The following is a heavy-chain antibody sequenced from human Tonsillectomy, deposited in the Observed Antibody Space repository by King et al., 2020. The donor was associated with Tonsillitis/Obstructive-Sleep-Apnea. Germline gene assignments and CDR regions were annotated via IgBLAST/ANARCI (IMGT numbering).Heavy chain of an antibody. Sequence: TLKESGPTLVKPTQTLTLTCTFSGFSLSTSGVAVGWIRQPPGKALEWLALIYWDDDKHYSPSLKSRLTITKDTSKNQVVLTMTNMGPVDTSTYYCAHRPDDSSGYYYFDYWGQGTLVTVSS. D-gene: IGHD3-22*01. J-gene: IGHJ4*02. CDR3: AHRPDDSSGYYYFDY. CDR2: IYWDDDK. CDR1: GFSLSTSGVA. V-gene: IGHV2-5*02.